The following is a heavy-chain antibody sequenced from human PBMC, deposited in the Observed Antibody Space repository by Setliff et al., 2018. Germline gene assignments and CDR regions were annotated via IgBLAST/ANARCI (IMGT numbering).Heavy chain of an antibody. V-gene: IGHV1-18*01. CDR2: ISTYTGKT. CDR1: GYNFISYG. Sequence: ASVKVSCKASGYNFISYGISWVRQAPGQGLEWMGWISTYTGKTSYAQKFQGRVTMTTDTSTGTGYMELRSLRSDDTAVYFCARFGGSCSSSSCYASDLWGQGTMVTVSS. D-gene: IGHD2-2*01. CDR3: ARFGGSCSSSSCYASDL. J-gene: IGHJ3*01.